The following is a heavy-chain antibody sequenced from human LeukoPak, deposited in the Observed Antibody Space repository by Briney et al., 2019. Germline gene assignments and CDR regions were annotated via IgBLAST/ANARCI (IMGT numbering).Heavy chain of an antibody. CDR2: INPSGGST. J-gene: IGHJ4*02. D-gene: IGHD5-24*01. CDR1: GYTFTSYY. CDR3: ARDGVEMATMVSGNSFDY. V-gene: IGHV1-46*01. Sequence: ASVKVSCKASGYTFTSYYMHWVRQAPGYGLEWMGIINPSGGSTSYAQKFQGRVTMTRDTSTSTVYMELSSLRSEDTAVYYCARDGVEMATMVSGNSFDYWGQGTLVTVSS.